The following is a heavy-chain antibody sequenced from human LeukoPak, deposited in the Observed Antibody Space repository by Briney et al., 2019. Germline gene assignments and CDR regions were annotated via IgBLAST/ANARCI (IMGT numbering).Heavy chain of an antibody. D-gene: IGHD3-22*01. CDR1: GGSFSGYY. CDR3: ARGYYDSSGYYFDY. J-gene: IGHJ4*02. CDR2: INHSGST. V-gene: IGHV4-34*01. Sequence: SGTLSLTCAVYGGSFSGYYWSWIRQPPGKGLEWIGEINHSGSTNYNPSLKSRVTISVDTSKNQFSLKLSSVTAADTAVYYCARGYYDSSGYYFDYWGQGTLVTVSS.